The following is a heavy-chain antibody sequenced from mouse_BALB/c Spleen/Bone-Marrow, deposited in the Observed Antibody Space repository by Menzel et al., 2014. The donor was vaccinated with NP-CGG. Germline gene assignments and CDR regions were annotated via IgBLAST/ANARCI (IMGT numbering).Heavy chain of an antibody. J-gene: IGHJ2*01. CDR2: ISSGGSYT. Sequence: EVNVVESGGGLVKPGGSLKLSCAASGFTFXSYTMSWVRQTPEKRLEWVATISSGGSYTYYPDSVKGRFTISRDNAKNTLYLQMSSLKSEDTAMYYCTSMITRGYYFDYWGQGTTLTVSS. V-gene: IGHV5-6-4*01. CDR1: GFTFXSYT. D-gene: IGHD2-4*01. CDR3: TSMITRGYYFDY.